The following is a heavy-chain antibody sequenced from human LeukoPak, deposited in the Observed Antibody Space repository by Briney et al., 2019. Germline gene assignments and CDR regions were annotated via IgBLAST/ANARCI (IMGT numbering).Heavy chain of an antibody. CDR2: IYSAGST. J-gene: IGHJ5*02. Sequence: PGGSLRLSCAASGFTFSSYAMSWVRQAPGKGLEWVSFIYSAGSTYYADSVKGRFTISRDNSKNTLYLQMNSLRAEDTAVYYCARGSNWFDPWGQGTLVTVSS. CDR3: ARGSNWFDP. CDR1: GFTFSSYA. V-gene: IGHV3-66*01.